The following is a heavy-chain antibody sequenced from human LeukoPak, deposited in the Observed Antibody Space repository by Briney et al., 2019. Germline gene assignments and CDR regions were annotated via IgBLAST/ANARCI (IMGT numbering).Heavy chain of an antibody. CDR1: GYDFTSHG. Sequence: ASVKVSCKTSGYDFTSHGIFWVRQAPGQGLEWMGWISPYNGDTKVGQTFQGRVTMTTDTPTTTAYMELRRLRFDDTAVYYCARDLSVLRGAFDIWGQGTMVTVSS. D-gene: IGHD2-8*01. V-gene: IGHV1-18*01. CDR3: ARDLSVLRGAFDI. CDR2: ISPYNGDT. J-gene: IGHJ3*02.